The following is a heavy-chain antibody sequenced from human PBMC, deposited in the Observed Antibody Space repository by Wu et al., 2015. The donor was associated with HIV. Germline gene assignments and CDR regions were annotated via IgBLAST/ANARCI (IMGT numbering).Heavy chain of an antibody. CDR1: YILTSNP. Sequence: LVQSGPEAKRPGASVKVSCKASYILTSNPIGWVRQAPGQRLEWMGWMNPSNGHIQPAQKFQDRITMSTDNSAHTAYMELGSLTSDDAAIYFCARVQFDPDYYTYFDLWGQGTLVTVSS. D-gene: IGHD4/OR15-4a*01. V-gene: IGHV1-18*01. J-gene: IGHJ5*01. CDR3: ARVQFDPDYYTYFDL. CDR2: MNPSNGHI.